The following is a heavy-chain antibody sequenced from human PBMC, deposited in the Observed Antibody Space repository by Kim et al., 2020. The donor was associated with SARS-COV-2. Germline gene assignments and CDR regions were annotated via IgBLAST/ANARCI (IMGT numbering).Heavy chain of an antibody. Sequence: DAMNGRFTISSDNSKAPLYLQMNSLRAEDTAVYYCARDRTRAADYCFDYWGQGTLVTVSS. D-gene: IGHD6-25*01. V-gene: IGHV3-30*04. CDR3: ARDRTRAADYCFDY. J-gene: IGHJ4*02.